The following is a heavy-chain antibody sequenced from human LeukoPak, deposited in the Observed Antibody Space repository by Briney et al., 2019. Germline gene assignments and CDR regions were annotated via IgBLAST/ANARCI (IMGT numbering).Heavy chain of an antibody. CDR3: ARTTSGGVIAIDY. CDR2: IYYSGFT. V-gene: IGHV4-39*01. CDR1: GGSISSSSYY. D-gene: IGHD3-16*02. J-gene: IGHJ4*02. Sequence: SETLSLTCTVPGGSISSSSYYWGWIRQPPGKGLEWIGSIYYSGFTYYNPSLKSRVTISVDTSKNQFSLKLSSVTAADTAVYYCARTTSGGVIAIDYWGQGTPVTVSS.